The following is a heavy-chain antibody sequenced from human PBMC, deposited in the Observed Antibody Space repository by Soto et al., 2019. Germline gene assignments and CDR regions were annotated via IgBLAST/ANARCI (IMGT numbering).Heavy chain of an antibody. Sequence: QVQLVESGGGVVQPGRSLRLSCAASGFTFSSYAMHWVSQAPGKGLEWVAVISYDGSNKYYADSVKGRFTISRDNSKNTLYLQMNSLRAEDTAVYYCARSIYTYYYDSSGYPFDYWGQGTLVTVSS. V-gene: IGHV3-30-3*01. D-gene: IGHD3-22*01. J-gene: IGHJ4*02. CDR1: GFTFSSYA. CDR2: ISYDGSNK. CDR3: ARSIYTYYYDSSGYPFDY.